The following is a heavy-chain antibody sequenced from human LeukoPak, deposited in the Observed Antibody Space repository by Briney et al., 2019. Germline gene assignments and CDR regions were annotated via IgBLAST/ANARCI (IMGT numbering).Heavy chain of an antibody. V-gene: IGHV3-13*01. CDR3: ARDSYCSSTSCTPDDYYYGMDV. J-gene: IGHJ6*02. Sequence: GGSLRLSCAASGFTFSSYDMHWVRQATGKGLEWVSAIGTAGDTYYPGSVKGRFTISRENAKNSLYLQMNSLRAEDTAVYYCARDSYCSSTSCTPDDYYYGMDVWGQGTTVAVSS. CDR2: IGTAGDT. D-gene: IGHD2-2*01. CDR1: GFTFSSYD.